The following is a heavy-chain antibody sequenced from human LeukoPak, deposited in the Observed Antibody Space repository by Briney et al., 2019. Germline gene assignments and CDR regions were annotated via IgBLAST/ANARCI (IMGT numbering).Heavy chain of an antibody. D-gene: IGHD5-18*01. Sequence: ASVKVSCKASGYTFTGYYMHWVRQAPGQGLGWMGIINPSGGSTSYAQKFQGRVTMTRDTSTSTVYMELRSLRSDDTAVYYRARDLGGDTAMVNAFDIWGQGTMVTVSS. J-gene: IGHJ3*02. V-gene: IGHV1-46*01. CDR1: GYTFTGYY. CDR2: INPSGGST. CDR3: ARDLGGDTAMVNAFDI.